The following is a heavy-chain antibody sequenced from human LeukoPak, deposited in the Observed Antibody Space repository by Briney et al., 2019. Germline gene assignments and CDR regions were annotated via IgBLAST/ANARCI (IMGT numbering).Heavy chain of an antibody. CDR2: MSNDGSVQ. CDR1: GFTFSTYV. Sequence: GGSLRLSCAAPGFTFSTYVMHWVRQAPGKGLEWVALMSNDGSVQFYADSVKGRFTVSRDNSKNTLYLQMSSLRAEDTAVYFCARDLRYYCGSGSYYGPFEYWGQGTLVTVSS. CDR3: ARDLRYYCGSGSYYGPFEY. V-gene: IGHV3-30*03. D-gene: IGHD3-10*01. J-gene: IGHJ4*02.